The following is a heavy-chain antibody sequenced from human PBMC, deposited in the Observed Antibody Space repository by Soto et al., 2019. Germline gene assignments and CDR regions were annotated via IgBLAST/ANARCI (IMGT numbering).Heavy chain of an antibody. D-gene: IGHD4-4*01. J-gene: IGHJ6*02. CDR2: INAGNDNT. CDR3: ARVGQYYYGMDV. V-gene: IGHV1-3*01. Sequence: ASVKVSCKASGYTFRTYVMHWVRQAPGQRLEWMGWINAGNDNTKFSQKFQGRATITRDTSASTVYMEVSSLSSEDTAVYYCARVGQYYYGMDVWGQGTTVTVSS. CDR1: GYTFRTYV.